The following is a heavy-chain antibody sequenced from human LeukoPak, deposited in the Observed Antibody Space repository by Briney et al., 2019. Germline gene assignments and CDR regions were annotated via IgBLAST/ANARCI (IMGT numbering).Heavy chain of an antibody. V-gene: IGHV3-30*18. J-gene: IGHJ4*02. Sequence: GGSLRLSCAASEFSVGSNYMTWVRQAPGKGLEWVAVISHDGSNKYYGDSVKGRFTISRDNSKNTVYLQMNSLRAEDTAVYYCVKDWGSFFASGSSYFDSWGQGTLVTVSS. CDR3: VKDWGSFFASGSSYFDS. CDR1: EFSVGSNY. D-gene: IGHD3-10*01. CDR2: ISHDGSNK.